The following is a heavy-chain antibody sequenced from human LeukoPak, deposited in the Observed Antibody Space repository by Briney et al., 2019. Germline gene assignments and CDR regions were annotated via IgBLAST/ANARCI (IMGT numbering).Heavy chain of an antibody. D-gene: IGHD4-17*01. CDR3: ARAYGDEDYFDY. V-gene: IGHV4-61*02. CDR2: IYTTGST. CDR1: GGSISSGSYY. Sequence: PSETLSLTCTVSGGSISSGSYYWSWIRQPAGKGLEWIGRIYTTGSTNYNPSLKSRVTISVDTSKNQFSLKLSSVTAADTAVYYCARAYGDEDYFDYWGQGTLVTVSS. J-gene: IGHJ4*02.